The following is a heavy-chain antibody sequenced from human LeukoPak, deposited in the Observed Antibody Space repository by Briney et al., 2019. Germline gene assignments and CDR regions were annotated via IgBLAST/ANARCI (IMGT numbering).Heavy chain of an antibody. CDR2: ISYDGSNK. CDR3: ARDRRSRDGYNLDY. CDR1: GFTFSSYA. V-gene: IGHV3-30*01. D-gene: IGHD5-24*01. J-gene: IGHJ4*02. Sequence: PGGSLRLSCVASGFTFSSYAMHWVRQAPGKGLEWVAVISYDGSNKYYADSVKGRFTISRDNSKNTLYLQMNSLRAEDTAVYYCARDRRSRDGYNLDYWGRGTLVTVSS.